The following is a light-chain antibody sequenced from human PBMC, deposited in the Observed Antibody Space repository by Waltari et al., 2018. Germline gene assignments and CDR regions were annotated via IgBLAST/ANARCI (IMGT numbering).Light chain of an antibody. V-gene: IGKV1-5*03. CDR1: QSISS. CDR2: KSS. CDR3: QQFNSYSGYT. J-gene: IGKJ2*01. Sequence: DIQMTQSPSTLSASVGDSVTITCRASQSISSLAWYQQKPGKAPKLLIYKSSSLESGVPSRFSGSGSGTEFTLTISSLQPDDFATYYCQQFNSYSGYTFGQGTKLEIK.